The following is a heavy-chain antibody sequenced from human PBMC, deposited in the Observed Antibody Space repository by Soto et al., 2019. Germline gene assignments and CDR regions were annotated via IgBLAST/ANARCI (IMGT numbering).Heavy chain of an antibody. V-gene: IGHV4-39*01. CDR1: GGSINSSSYF. D-gene: IGHD6-19*01. CDR2: IYYSGST. CDR3: ARHYSSGSRNWFDP. J-gene: IGHJ5*02. Sequence: EPLSLTCSVSGGSINSSSYFWGWVRQPPGKGLEWVGSIYYSGSTYYNPSLRSRVTISVDTSKNQFSLKLSSVTAADTAVFYCARHYSSGSRNWFDPWGQGTLVTVSS.